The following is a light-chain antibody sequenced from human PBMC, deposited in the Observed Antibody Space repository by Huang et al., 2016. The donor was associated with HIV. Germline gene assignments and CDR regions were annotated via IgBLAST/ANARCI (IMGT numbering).Light chain of an antibody. CDR3: QQYNNWLA. J-gene: IGKJ1*01. CDR1: QTVNSN. Sequence: EIVMTQSPATLSVSPGERATLSCRASQTVNSNLAWYQHKPGQAPRLLIYGASTRATGVPARFSGSGSGTKFNLTISSLQSEDFAVYYCQQYNNWLAFGQGTKVEIK. V-gene: IGKV3-15*01. CDR2: GAS.